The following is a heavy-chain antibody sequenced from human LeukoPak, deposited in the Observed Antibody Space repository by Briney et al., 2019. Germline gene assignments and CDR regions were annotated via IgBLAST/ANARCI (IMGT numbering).Heavy chain of an antibody. D-gene: IGHD3-16*01. CDR2: INPNSGGT. CDR1: GYTFTAYY. J-gene: IGHJ4*02. Sequence: ASVKVSCKASGYTFTAYYIHWVRQAPGQGLEWMGLINPNSGGTNYAQKFQGRVTMTRDASISTAYMELSKLTSDDTAVYYCARDKGTLGGDSWGPGTLVTVSS. V-gene: IGHV1-2*02. CDR3: ARDKGTLGGDS.